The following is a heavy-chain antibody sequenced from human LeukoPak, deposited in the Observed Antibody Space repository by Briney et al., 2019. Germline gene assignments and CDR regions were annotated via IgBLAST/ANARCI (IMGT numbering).Heavy chain of an antibody. V-gene: IGHV1-69*06. Sequence: AASVNVSCKASGGTFSSDAISWVRQSPGQGLEWMGGIIPIFGTANSAQKFQGRVTITADKSTSTAYMELSSLGSEDTAVYYCARAGPYCSSSSCYAEIDYWGQGTLVTVSS. CDR2: IIPIFGTA. CDR3: ARAGPYCSSSSCYAEIDY. CDR1: GGTFSSDA. J-gene: IGHJ4*02. D-gene: IGHD2-2*01.